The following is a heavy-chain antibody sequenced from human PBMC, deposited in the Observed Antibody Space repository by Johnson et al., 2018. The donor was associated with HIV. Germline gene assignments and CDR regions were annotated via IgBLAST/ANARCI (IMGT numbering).Heavy chain of an antibody. CDR3: VRGGMRGELGAFDI. CDR2: IKQDGSEK. CDR1: GFTFSSYW. D-gene: IGHD1-26*01. Sequence: VQLVESGGGLVQPGGSLRLSCAASGFTFSSYWMSWVRQAPGKGLEWVANIKQDGSEKYYVDSVKGRFTIFRDNAKNSLYLQMNRLRAEDTALYYCVRGGMRGELGAFDIWGQGTMVTVSS. V-gene: IGHV3-7*03. J-gene: IGHJ3*02.